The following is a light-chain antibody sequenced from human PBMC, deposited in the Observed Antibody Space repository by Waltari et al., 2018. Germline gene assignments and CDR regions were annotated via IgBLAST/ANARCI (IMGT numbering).Light chain of an antibody. CDR1: EDIRND. CDR3: LHDYGYPRT. Sequence: TQLTQSPSSLSPSVGDRVILTCRASEDIRNDLAWYQQQPGKAPKVLIYGTSILHSGVPSRFSGSGSGTDFTLTITNLQPEDFATYFCLHDYGYPRTFGQGTKVEVK. CDR2: GTS. V-gene: IGKV1-6*01. J-gene: IGKJ1*01.